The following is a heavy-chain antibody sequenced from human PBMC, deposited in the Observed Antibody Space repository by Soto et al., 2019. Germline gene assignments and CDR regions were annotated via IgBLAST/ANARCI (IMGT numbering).Heavy chain of an antibody. D-gene: IGHD3-10*01. CDR2: IMPIIGTA. V-gene: IGHV1-69*01. CDR3: AGDLEFRDGNISHLDY. Sequence: QVQLVQSGAEVKKPGSSVKVSCKASGGTFSSHVFNWVRQAPGQGLEWMGGIMPIIGTANYAQKFQGRVTSTADESTSTAYMEMSSLRSEDTAVYYCAGDLEFRDGNISHLDYWGQGTLVTVSS. CDR1: GGTFSSHV. J-gene: IGHJ4*02.